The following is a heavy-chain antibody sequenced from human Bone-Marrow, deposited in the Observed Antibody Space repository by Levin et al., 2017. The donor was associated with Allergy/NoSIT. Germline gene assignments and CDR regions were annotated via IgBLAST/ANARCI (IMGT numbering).Heavy chain of an antibody. CDR3: ARDDDTVTVSRSDFDY. J-gene: IGHJ4*02. Sequence: GASVKVSCKASGYTFTDYYIHWVRQAPGQGLEWMGWINPKSGATDYAQQFQGRVTMTIDTSITTVYMELNRLKSEDTAVYYCARDDDTVTVSRSDFDYWGQGTLVTVSS. V-gene: IGHV1-2*02. D-gene: IGHD3-9*01. CDR1: GYTFTDYY. CDR2: INPKSGAT.